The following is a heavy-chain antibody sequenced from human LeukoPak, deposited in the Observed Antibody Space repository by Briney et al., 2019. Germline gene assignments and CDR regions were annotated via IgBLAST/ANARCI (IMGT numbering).Heavy chain of an antibody. D-gene: IGHD2-2*01. V-gene: IGHV4-39*07. CDR3: ARLLGFLCSSTSCSYDAFDI. CDR2: INHSGSA. J-gene: IGHJ3*02. CDR1: GGSISSSNYY. Sequence: PSETLSLTCTVSGGSISSSNYYWGWIRQPPGKGLEWIGEINHSGSANYNPSLKSRVTISVDTSKNQFSLKLSSVTAADTAVYYCARLLGFLCSSTSCSYDAFDIWGQGTMVTVSS.